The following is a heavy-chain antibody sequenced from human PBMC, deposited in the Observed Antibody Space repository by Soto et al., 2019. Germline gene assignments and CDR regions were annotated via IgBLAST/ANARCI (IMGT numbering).Heavy chain of an antibody. V-gene: IGHV3-23*01. Sequence: TGGSLRLSCAASGFTFSSYAMSWVRQAPGKGLEWVSAISGSGGSTYYADSVKGRFTISRDNSKNTLYLQMNSLRAEDTAVYYCAKNGFWSGYPYYFDYWGQGTLVTVSS. CDR1: GFTFSSYA. D-gene: IGHD3-3*01. J-gene: IGHJ4*02. CDR3: AKNGFWSGYPYYFDY. CDR2: ISGSGGST.